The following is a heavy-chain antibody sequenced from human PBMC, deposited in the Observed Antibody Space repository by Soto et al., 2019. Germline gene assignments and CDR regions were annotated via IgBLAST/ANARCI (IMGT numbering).Heavy chain of an antibody. D-gene: IGHD1-7*01. CDR2: VRHTGET. Sequence: TLSLTCSVSGTSVSRNYWGWIRQTPGKGLEFIGHVRHTGETTESPSLKSRIVLSIDTSHNRFSLKLFSMTAADTAVYFCARLAYDSVWNSYYFDLWGQGSLVTVS. J-gene: IGHJ4*02. CDR3: ARLAYDSVWNSYYFDL. V-gene: IGHV4-59*02. CDR1: GTSVSRNY.